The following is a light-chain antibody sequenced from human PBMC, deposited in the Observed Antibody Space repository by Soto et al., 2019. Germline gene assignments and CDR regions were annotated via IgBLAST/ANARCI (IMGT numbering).Light chain of an antibody. CDR1: QSVFNNY. CDR3: QQYGDSSP. CDR2: EAS. V-gene: IGKV3-20*01. J-gene: IGKJ4*01. Sequence: EIVLTQSPGTLSLSPGERATLSCRASQSVFNNYLLWYQQKPGQVPRLLIYEASSRAAGIPDRFSGSGSGTDFTLTISRLEPEDFGAYYCQQYGDSSPFGGGTRVEIK.